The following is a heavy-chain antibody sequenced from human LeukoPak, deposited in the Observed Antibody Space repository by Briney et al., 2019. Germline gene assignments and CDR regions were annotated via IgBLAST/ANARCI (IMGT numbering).Heavy chain of an antibody. CDR1: GITFSSYG. V-gene: IGHV3-23*01. D-gene: IGHD3-10*01. Sequence: PGGSLRLSCAASGITFSSYGMSWVRQAPGKGLEWVSVISGSGGSTYYADSVKGRFTISRDNSKNTLYLQINSLRAEDTALYYCAKGRGSGTHFDYGGQGTLVTVSS. CDR2: ISGSGGST. J-gene: IGHJ4*02. CDR3: AKGRGSGTHFDY.